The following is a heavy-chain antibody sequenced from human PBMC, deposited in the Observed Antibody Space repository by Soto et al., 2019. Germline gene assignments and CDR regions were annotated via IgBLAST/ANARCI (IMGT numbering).Heavy chain of an antibody. J-gene: IGHJ6*02. CDR3: AAASPVVAASPRHYYYGMDV. CDR2: IVVGSGNT. V-gene: IGHV1-58*01. D-gene: IGHD2-15*01. Sequence: GASVKVSCKASGXTFTSSAVQWVRQARGQRLEWIGRIVVGSGNTNYAQKFQERVTITRDMSTSTAYMELSSLRSEDTAVYYCAAASPVVAASPRHYYYGMDVWGQGTTVTVSS. CDR1: GXTFTSSA.